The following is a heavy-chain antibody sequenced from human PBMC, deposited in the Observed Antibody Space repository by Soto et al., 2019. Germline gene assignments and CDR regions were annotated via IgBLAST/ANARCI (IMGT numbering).Heavy chain of an antibody. D-gene: IGHD4-17*01. CDR1: GFTFSSYA. Sequence: GGSLRLSCAASGFTFSSYAMSWVRQAPGKGLEWVSAISGSGGSTYYADSVKGRFTISRDNSKNTLYLQMNILRAEDTAVYYCAKCLSSTTVTTYFDYWGQGTLVTVSS. V-gene: IGHV3-23*01. J-gene: IGHJ4*02. CDR2: ISGSGGST. CDR3: AKCLSSTTVTTYFDY.